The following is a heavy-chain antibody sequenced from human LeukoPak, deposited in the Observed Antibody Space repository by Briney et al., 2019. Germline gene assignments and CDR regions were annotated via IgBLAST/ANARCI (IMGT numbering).Heavy chain of an antibody. CDR2: INHSGSN. CDR1: GGSFSGYY. J-gene: IGHJ3*02. CDR3: ASLGSSVAAAFDI. D-gene: IGHD6-19*01. V-gene: IGHV4-34*01. Sequence: SETLSLTCAVYGGSFSGYYWSWIRHPPGKGLEWIGEINHSGSNNYNPSLKSRVTISVDTSKNQFSLKLSSVTAADTAVYYCASLGSSVAAAFDIWGQGTMDTVSS.